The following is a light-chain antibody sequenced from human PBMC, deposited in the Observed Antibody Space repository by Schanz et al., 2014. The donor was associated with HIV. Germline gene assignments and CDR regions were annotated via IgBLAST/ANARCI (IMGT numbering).Light chain of an antibody. J-gene: IGKJ2*01. CDR3: QQYNSYLYT. CDR2: DAS. Sequence: EIVLTQSPGTLSLSPGETATLSCRASQSVGTTYLAWYQQKPGQAPRLLIYDASSRATGIPARFSGSGSGTEFTRTISSLQPDDFATYYCQQYNSYLYTFGQGTKLEIK. CDR1: QSVGTTY. V-gene: IGKV3-20*01.